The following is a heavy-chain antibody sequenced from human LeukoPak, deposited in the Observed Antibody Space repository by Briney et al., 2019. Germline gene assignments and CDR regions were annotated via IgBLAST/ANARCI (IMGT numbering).Heavy chain of an antibody. V-gene: IGHV3-7*01. J-gene: IGHJ4*02. CDR3: ARTVPGHPDDYFDY. CDR1: GFTFSRHW. D-gene: IGHD6-19*01. CDR2: MNQDGSAI. Sequence: GGSLRLSRAASGFTFSRHWMSWVRQVPGKGLERVAHMNQDGSAIYSVDSVKGRFTISRDNDKNSLYLQMNGLTVADTAVYYCARTVPGHPDDYFDYWGQGTLVTVSS.